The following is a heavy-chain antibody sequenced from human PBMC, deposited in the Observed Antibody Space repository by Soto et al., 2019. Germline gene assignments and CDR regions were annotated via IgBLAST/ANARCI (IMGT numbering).Heavy chain of an antibody. V-gene: IGHV3-23*01. CDR3: AKNPGYYYDSTGYHFDY. CDR2: ISYGGGTT. Sequence: PGWSLKLSCVASGFSLRSYWIIWVRQDPGKGLEWVSAISYGGGTTYYADSVKGRFTISRDNSKNTLYLQMNSLRAEDTAVYYSAKNPGYYYDSTGYHFDYWGQGTLVTVSS. D-gene: IGHD3-22*01. CDR1: GFSLRSYW. J-gene: IGHJ4*02.